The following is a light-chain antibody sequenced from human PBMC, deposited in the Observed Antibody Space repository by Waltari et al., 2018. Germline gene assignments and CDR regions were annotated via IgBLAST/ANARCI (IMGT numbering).Light chain of an antibody. CDR1: KGIGSY. J-gene: IGKJ4*01. V-gene: IGKV1-9*01. CDR2: AAS. Sequence: IQLTQSPSSLSASVGDRVTITCRASKGIGSYLAWYQQKPGTAPKLLISAASTLQSGVPSRFSGSGSRTDFTLTISSLQPEDFATYYCQQLNTYPLTFGGGTKVEIK. CDR3: QQLNTYPLT.